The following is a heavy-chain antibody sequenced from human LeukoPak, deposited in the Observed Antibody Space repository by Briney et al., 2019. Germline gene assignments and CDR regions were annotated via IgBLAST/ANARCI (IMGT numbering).Heavy chain of an antibody. CDR3: ARGLGYDSSGAWKAFGI. Sequence: SETLSLTCSVSGGSISSSSYYWGWIRQPPGKGPEWIGSIYYSGSTYYNPSLKSRVTISVDTSKNQFSLKLSSVTAADTAVYYCARGLGYDSSGAWKAFGIWGQGTMVTVSS. CDR2: IYYSGST. D-gene: IGHD3-22*01. CDR1: GGSISSSSYY. J-gene: IGHJ3*02. V-gene: IGHV4-39*07.